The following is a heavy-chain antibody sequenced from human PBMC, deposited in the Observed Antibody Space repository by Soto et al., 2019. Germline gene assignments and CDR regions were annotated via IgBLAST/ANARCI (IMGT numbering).Heavy chain of an antibody. J-gene: IGHJ4*02. CDR1: GGSISSGGYY. CDR3: ARDRYDILTGYSNFDY. Sequence: SETLSLTCTVSGGSISSGGYYWSWIRQHPGKGLEWIGYIYYSGSTYYNPSLKSRVTISVDTSKNQFSLKLSSVTAADTAVYYCARDRYDILTGYSNFDYWGQGTLVTVSS. CDR2: IYYSGST. V-gene: IGHV4-31*03. D-gene: IGHD3-9*01.